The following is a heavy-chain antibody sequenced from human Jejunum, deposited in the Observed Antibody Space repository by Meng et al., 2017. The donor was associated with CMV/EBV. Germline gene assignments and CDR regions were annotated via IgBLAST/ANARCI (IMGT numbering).Heavy chain of an antibody. J-gene: IGHJ4*02. CDR3: VKDLTYCGGDCYLTPGGYFDY. D-gene: IGHD2-21*01. Sequence: MHWVGQAPGKWLEWFSTITNSASKTSYADSVKGRFTISRDNSKNTLYVQMNSLRAEDTAVYYCVKDLTYCGGDCYLTPGGYFDYWGQGTLVTVSS. V-gene: IGHV3-23*01. CDR2: ITNSASKT.